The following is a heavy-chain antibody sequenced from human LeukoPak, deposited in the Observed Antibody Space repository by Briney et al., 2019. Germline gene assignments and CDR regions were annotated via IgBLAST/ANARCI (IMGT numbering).Heavy chain of an antibody. V-gene: IGHV1-69*04. D-gene: IGHD3-22*01. Sequence: ASVKVSCKASGGTFSSYAISWVRQAPGQGLEWMGRIIPMLGIPNYAQKFQGGVTITADTSTSTAYLELSSLRSEDTAVYYCARDHQHYYDSSGYYYPFDYWGQGTLVTVSS. CDR3: ARDHQHYYDSSGYYYPFDY. CDR1: GGTFSSYA. CDR2: IIPMLGIP. J-gene: IGHJ4*02.